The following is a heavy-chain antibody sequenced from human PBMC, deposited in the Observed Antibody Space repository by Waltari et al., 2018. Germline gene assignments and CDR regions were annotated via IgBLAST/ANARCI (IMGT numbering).Heavy chain of an antibody. D-gene: IGHD2-15*01. V-gene: IGHV2-70*15. J-gene: IGHJ4*02. CDR2: IDWDDDT. CDR3: ARMVGYCSGGRCFSPYYFDF. Sequence: QVTLRESGPALVKPTQTLTLTCTFSGFSLSTSGMCVSWIRQPPGKALEWLARIDWDDDTYYRTSLKTRLTSSKDTSKNQVVLSMTNVDPVDTATYYCARMVGYCSGGRCFSPYYFDFWGQGTLVTVSS. CDR1: GFSLSTSGMC.